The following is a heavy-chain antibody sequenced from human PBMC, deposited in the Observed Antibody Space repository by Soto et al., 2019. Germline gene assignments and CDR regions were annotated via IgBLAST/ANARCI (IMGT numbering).Heavy chain of an antibody. J-gene: IGHJ3*02. CDR3: ATNLHARLWLMLLENVFDI. Sequence: EVQLVESGGGLVQAGGSLRLSCAATGFTFRSYWMSWVRQAPGKGLEWVANINQDGSERYYGDSVKGRFTISRDNAKNSVLLQMNSLRAEGTAVYYCATNLHARLWLMLLENVFDIWGQGTMVTVSS. V-gene: IGHV3-7*01. D-gene: IGHD3-16*01. CDR1: GFTFRSYW. CDR2: INQDGSER.